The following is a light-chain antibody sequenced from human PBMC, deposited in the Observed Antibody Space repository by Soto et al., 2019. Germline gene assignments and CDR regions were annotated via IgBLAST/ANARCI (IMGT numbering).Light chain of an antibody. CDR2: EVK. Sequence: QSALTQPPSVSGSPGQSVTISCIGTSSDVGTYNRVSWYQQPPGTAPKLMIYEVKIRPSGVPDRFSGSKSGNTASLTISGLQAEDEADYYCTSYTSRDTVVFGGGTKLTVL. V-gene: IGLV2-18*02. CDR3: TSYTSRDTVV. CDR1: SSDVGTYNR. J-gene: IGLJ2*01.